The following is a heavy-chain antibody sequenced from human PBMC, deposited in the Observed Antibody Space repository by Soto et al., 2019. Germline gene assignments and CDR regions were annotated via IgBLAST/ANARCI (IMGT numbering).Heavy chain of an antibody. CDR3: SQGGSGSYYGMDV. CDR2: IYPGDSDK. J-gene: IGHJ6*02. Sequence: GESLKISCKGSGYSFTSYWIGWVRQMPGKGLEWMGIIYPGDSDKRFSPSLKTRLTITKDTSKNQVVLTMTNMDPVDTATYYCSQGGSGSYYGMDVWGQGTTVTVSS. V-gene: IGHV5-51*01. CDR1: GYSFTSYW. D-gene: IGHD3-10*01.